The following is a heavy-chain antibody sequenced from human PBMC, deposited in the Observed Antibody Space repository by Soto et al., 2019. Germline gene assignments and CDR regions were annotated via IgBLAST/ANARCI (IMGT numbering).Heavy chain of an antibody. CDR2: TYYRSKWYN. CDR3: ARDKHDYFNRGIGFDT. CDR1: GDSVSSNGAA. Sequence: QVQLQQSGPGLVKPSQTLSLTCAISGDSVSSNGAAWNWIRQSPSRGLEWLGRTYYRSKWYNDYAVSGKSRITINPDTSKSQFSLQLNSVTPEDTAVYYCARDKHDYFNRGIGFDTWGQGILVTVSS. D-gene: IGHD4-17*01. V-gene: IGHV6-1*02. J-gene: IGHJ5*02.